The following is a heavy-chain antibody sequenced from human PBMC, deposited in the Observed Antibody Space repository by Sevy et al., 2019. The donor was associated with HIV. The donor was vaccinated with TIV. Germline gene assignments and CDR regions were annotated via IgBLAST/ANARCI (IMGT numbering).Heavy chain of an antibody. CDR3: ARAQQITMLVVIGGLYFDF. J-gene: IGHJ4*02. CDR1: GFTFSSNW. CDR2: VKQDMSEK. Sequence: GGSLRLSCATSGFTFSSNWMTWVRQAPGKGLEWVANVKQDMSEKYYADSVKGRFTISRDNAKNSLYLEMNSLRAEDTAVYSCARAQQITMLVVIGGLYFDFWGQGTLVTVSS. D-gene: IGHD3-22*01. V-gene: IGHV3-7*01.